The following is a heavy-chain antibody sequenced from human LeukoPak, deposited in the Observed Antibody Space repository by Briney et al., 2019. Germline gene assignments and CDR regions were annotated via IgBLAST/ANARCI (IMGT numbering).Heavy chain of an antibody. Sequence: PGGSLRLSCAASGFTFSSYGMHWVRQAPGKGLEWVAFIRYDGSNKYYADSVKGRFTISRDNSKNTLYLQMNSLRTEDTALYYCAKPSTPGIAVESFDYWGQGTLVTVSS. CDR3: AKPSTPGIAVESFDY. CDR2: IRYDGSNK. D-gene: IGHD6-19*01. J-gene: IGHJ4*02. CDR1: GFTFSSYG. V-gene: IGHV3-30*02.